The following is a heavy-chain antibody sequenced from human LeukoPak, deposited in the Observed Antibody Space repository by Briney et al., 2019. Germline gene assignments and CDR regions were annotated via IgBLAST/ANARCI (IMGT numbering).Heavy chain of an antibody. CDR2: ISGSGGGT. V-gene: IGHV3-23*01. Sequence: GGSLRLSCAASGFTFSSSPMSWLRQALGKGLEWVSAISGSGGGTYYADSVKGRFTISRDNSKNTLYLQMHSLRAEDTAVYYCARDFVAAPTVWGQGTTVTVSS. CDR3: ARDFVAAPTV. J-gene: IGHJ6*02. CDR1: GFTFSSSP. D-gene: IGHD6-13*01.